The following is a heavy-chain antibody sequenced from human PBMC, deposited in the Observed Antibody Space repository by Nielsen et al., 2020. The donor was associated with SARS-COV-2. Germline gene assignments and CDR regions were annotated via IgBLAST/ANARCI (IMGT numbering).Heavy chain of an antibody. V-gene: IGHV3-9*01. J-gene: IGHJ4*02. CDR3: TKGTLRMHVGYQHNCFDY. Sequence: PGKGLEWVSSVSWNGATVAYAYSVRGRFTISRDNGKGSLYLQMNSLRPEDTALYSCTKGTLRMHVGYQHNCFDYWGQGTLVTVSS. D-gene: IGHD2-8*01. CDR2: VSWNGATV.